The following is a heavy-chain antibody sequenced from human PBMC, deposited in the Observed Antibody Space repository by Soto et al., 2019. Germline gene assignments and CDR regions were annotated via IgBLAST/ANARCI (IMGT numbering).Heavy chain of an antibody. V-gene: IGHV3-48*01. D-gene: IGHD6-19*01. Sequence: GGSLRLSCAASGFTFSSYSMNWVRQAPGKGLEWVSYISSSSSTIYYADSVKGRFTISRDNAKNSLYLQMNSLRAEDTAVYYCAKSSVAGFEYFQHWGQGTLVTVSS. J-gene: IGHJ1*01. CDR2: ISSSSSTI. CDR1: GFTFSSYS. CDR3: AKSSVAGFEYFQH.